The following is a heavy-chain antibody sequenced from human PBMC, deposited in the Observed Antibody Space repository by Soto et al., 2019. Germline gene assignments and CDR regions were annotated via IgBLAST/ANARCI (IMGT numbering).Heavy chain of an antibody. CDR1: GFTFSGYA. D-gene: IGHD3-10*01. CDR3: ARKVSGSTGRPDLWYFDL. J-gene: IGHJ2*01. Sequence: EVQLLDSGGGLVQPGGSLRLSCAASGFTFSGYALTWVRQAPGKGLEWVSAISGGGDATFYADSVKGRFTISRDNSNNTLYLQMNTLRGEDTAVYYCARKVSGSTGRPDLWYFDLWGRGTLVTVSS. CDR2: ISGGGDAT. V-gene: IGHV3-23*01.